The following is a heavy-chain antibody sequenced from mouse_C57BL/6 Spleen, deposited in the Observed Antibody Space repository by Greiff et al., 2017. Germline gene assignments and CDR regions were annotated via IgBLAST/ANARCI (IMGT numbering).Heavy chain of an antibody. CDR2: IWTGGGT. J-gene: IGHJ1*03. Sequence: VQLVESGPGLVAPSQGLSITCTVSGFSLTSYAISWVRQPPGRGLELIGGIWTGGGTNYNSALKSRLSISKDNSKSQVFLKMNSLQTDDTARYYCAKIYYDYDRYWYFDVWGTGTTVTVSS. CDR1: GFSLTSYA. CDR3: AKIYYDYDRYWYFDV. V-gene: IGHV2-9-1*01. D-gene: IGHD2-4*01.